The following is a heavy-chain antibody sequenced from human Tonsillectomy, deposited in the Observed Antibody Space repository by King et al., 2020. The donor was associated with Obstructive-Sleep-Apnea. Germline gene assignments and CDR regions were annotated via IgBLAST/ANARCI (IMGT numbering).Heavy chain of an antibody. J-gene: IGHJ5*02. CDR1: GGSFSDYY. V-gene: IGHV4-34*01. Sequence: VQLRQWGAGLLKPSETLSLICAVYGGSFSDYYWSWIRQPPWKGLECIGEINHSGITNYNTALKSRVTISVDTSNNQFSLKLSSVTVADTAVYYCARGSGAAAVNWFDPWGQGTLVTVSS. D-gene: IGHD6-13*01. CDR3: ARGSGAAAVNWFDP. CDR2: INHSGIT.